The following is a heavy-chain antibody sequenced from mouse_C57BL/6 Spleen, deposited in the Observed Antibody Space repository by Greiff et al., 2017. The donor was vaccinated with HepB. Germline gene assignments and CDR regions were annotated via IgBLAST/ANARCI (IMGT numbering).Heavy chain of an antibody. CDR2: IDPETGGN. D-gene: IGHD2-4*01. CDR1: GYTFTDYE. Sequence: VQLQQSGAELVRPGASVTLSCKASGYTFTDYEMHWVKQTPVHGLEWIGAIDPETGGNAYNQKFKGKAILTADKSSSTAYMELRSLTSEDSAVYYCTRSGEGYYDYDYGYWGQGTTLTVSS. CDR3: TRSGEGYYDYDYGY. V-gene: IGHV1-15*01. J-gene: IGHJ2*01.